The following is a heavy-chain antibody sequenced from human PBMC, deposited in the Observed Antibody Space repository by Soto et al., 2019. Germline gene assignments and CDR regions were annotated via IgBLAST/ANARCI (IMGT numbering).Heavy chain of an antibody. CDR2: IIPIFGTA. J-gene: IGHJ4*02. CDR1: GGTFSSYA. Sequence: GASVKVSCKASGGTFSSYAISWVRQAPGQGLEWMGGIIPIFGTANYAQKFQGRVTITADESTSTAYMELSSLRSEDTAVYYCAARDWNLYFDYWGQGTLVTVSS. CDR3: AARDWNLYFDY. D-gene: IGHD1-7*01. V-gene: IGHV1-69*13.